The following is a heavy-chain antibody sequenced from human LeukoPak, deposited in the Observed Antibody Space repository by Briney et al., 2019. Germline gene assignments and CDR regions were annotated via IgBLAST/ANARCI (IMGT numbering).Heavy chain of an antibody. CDR1: GFTFGDYY. Sequence: GGSLRLSCAASGFTFGDYYMSWIRQAPGKGLEWVSYISNSGNTIKEADSVKGRFTISRDYAQNSLFLQMKSLRAEDTAVYYCARYRVITNDYFDSWGQGTLVTVSS. D-gene: IGHD3-16*01. CDR3: ARYRVITNDYFDS. V-gene: IGHV3-11*01. J-gene: IGHJ4*02. CDR2: ISNSGNTI.